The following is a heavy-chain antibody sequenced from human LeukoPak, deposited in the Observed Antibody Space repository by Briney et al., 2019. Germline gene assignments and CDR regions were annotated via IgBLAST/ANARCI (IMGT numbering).Heavy chain of an antibody. Sequence: GASVKVSCKASGYTFTGYYMHWVRQAPGQGLEWMGWINSNSGGTNYAQKFQGRVTMTRDTCISTAYMELGRLRSDDTAVYYCARAAVTTLFDYWGQGTLVTVSS. CDR1: GYTFTGYY. V-gene: IGHV1-2*02. D-gene: IGHD4-17*01. J-gene: IGHJ4*02. CDR2: INSNSGGT. CDR3: ARAAVTTLFDY.